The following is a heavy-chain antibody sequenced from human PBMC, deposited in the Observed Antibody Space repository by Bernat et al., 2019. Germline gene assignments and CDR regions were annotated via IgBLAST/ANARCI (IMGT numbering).Heavy chain of an antibody. V-gene: IGHV1-24*01. J-gene: IGHJ6*02. D-gene: IGHD3-10*01. Sequence: QVQLVQPGAEVKKPGASVKVSCKVSGYTLTELSMHWVRQAPGKGLEWMGGFDPEDGETIYAKKFQGRVTMTEGTSTDTAYMALRSLRSEDTAVYYCATWVQLAYYYYGMDVWGQGTTVAVSS. CDR1: GYTLTELS. CDR3: ATWVQLAYYYYGMDV. CDR2: FDPEDGET.